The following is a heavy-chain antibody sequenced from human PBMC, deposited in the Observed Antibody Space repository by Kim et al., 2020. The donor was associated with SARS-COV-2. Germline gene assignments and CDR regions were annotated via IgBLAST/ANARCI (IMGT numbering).Heavy chain of an antibody. CDR3: AKPGYCSSTSCYAS. D-gene: IGHD2-2*01. J-gene: IGHJ4*02. CDR1: GFTFSSYG. CDR2: ISYDGSNK. V-gene: IGHV3-30*18. Sequence: GGSLRLSCAASGFTFSSYGMHWVRQAPGKGLEWVAVISYDGSNKYYADSVKGRFTISRDNSKNTLYLQMNSLRAEDTAVYYCAKPGYCSSTSCYASWGQGTLVTVSS.